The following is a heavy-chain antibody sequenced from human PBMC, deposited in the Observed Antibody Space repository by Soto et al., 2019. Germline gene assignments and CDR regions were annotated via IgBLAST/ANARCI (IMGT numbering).Heavy chain of an antibody. V-gene: IGHV4-59*08. D-gene: IGHD2-2*01. J-gene: IGHJ6*03. CDR1: GGSFSSYY. CDR2: IYYSGST. Sequence: QVQLQESGPGLVRPSETLSLTCTVSGGSFSSYYWTWIRQSPGKGLEWIGYIYYSGSTDYNPSLRGRPAKSIDTSKNQFSLGLNSMTAADTAVYYCAGRDCSGTNCYYLDYYYMDVWGKGTTVTVSS. CDR3: AGRDCSGTNCYYLDYYYMDV.